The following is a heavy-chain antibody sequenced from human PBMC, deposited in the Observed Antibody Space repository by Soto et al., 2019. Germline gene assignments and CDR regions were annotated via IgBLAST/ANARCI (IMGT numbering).Heavy chain of an antibody. D-gene: IGHD4-17*01. CDR1: GGSFSGYY. Sequence: SETLSLTCAVYGGSFSGYYWSWIRQPPGKGLEWIGEINHSGSTNYNPSLKSRVTISVDTSKNQFSLKLSSVTAADTAVYYCARVYGDRYYYYYYYMDVWGKGTTVTVSS. CDR2: INHSGST. J-gene: IGHJ6*03. V-gene: IGHV4-34*01. CDR3: ARVYGDRYYYYYYYMDV.